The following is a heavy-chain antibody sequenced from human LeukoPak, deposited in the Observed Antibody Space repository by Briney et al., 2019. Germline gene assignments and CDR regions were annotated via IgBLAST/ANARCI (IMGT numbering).Heavy chain of an antibody. CDR3: ARRSGYDRRMGTLDF. J-gene: IGHJ4*02. Sequence: ASVKVSCKASGYIFTSYGISRVRQAPGQGLEWMGWISAYNGDTNYAQKFQGRVTVTTDTSTTTAYMELRSLRSDDSAVYYCARRSGYDRRMGTLDFWGQGTLVTVSS. V-gene: IGHV1-18*01. CDR2: ISAYNGDT. CDR1: GYIFTSYG. D-gene: IGHD5-12*01.